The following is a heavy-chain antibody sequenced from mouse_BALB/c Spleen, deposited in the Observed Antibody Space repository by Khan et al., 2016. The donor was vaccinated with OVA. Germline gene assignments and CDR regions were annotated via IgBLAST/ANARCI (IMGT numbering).Heavy chain of an antibody. CDR2: INPHIGET. Sequence: VQLQQSGPELVRPGASVKISYTASGYSFTGYFMNWVMQSHGKSLEWIGRINPHIGETFYNQRFKDKATLTVDESSSTAHMELRSLTSEESAVYYCTRIYRSDFDYWGQGTTLTVSS. CDR1: GYSFTGYF. J-gene: IGHJ2*01. V-gene: IGHV1-20*01. D-gene: IGHD1-1*01. CDR3: TRIYRSDFDY.